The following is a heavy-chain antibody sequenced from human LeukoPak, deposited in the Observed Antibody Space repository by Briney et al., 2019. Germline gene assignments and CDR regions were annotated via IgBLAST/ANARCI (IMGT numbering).Heavy chain of an antibody. D-gene: IGHD3-3*01. V-gene: IGHV3-74*01. Sequence: GGSLRLSCAASGFTFSSYWMHWVRQAPGKGLVWVSRINSDGSSTNYADSVKGRFTISRDNSKNTLYLQMNSLRAEDTAVYYCAKALRSDIPSGYFDFWGQGTLVTVSS. CDR3: AKALRSDIPSGYFDF. CDR1: GFTFSSYW. J-gene: IGHJ4*02. CDR2: INSDGSST.